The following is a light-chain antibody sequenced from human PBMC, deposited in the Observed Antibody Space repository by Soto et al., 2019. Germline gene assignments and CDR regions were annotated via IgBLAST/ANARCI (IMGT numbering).Light chain of an antibody. CDR1: PGISSY. Sequence: AIRMTHSPSSLSASTRDRVTITCRASPGISSYLALYQQKPGKAPKLLISAASTLPSGVQSRSSGSGSVTAFTLTISCLPSDDFATYDCQQYYIYLSSVGEGTKVDTK. V-gene: IGKV1-8*01. CDR2: AAS. CDR3: QQYYIYLSS. J-gene: IGKJ1*01.